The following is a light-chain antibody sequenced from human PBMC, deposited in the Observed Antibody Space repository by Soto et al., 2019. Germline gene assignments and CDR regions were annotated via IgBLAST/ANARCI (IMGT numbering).Light chain of an antibody. V-gene: IGKV3-20*01. CDR3: QQYGNSPA. CDR2: GAS. CDR1: QSVSSSY. J-gene: IGKJ4*01. Sequence: EIVLTQSPGTLSLSPGERATLSCRASQSVSSSYLAWYQQKPGQAPRLLIYGASSRATGIPDRFSGSGSGTDFTLTISRLEPEDFAEYYCQQYGNSPAFGGGTKVEIK.